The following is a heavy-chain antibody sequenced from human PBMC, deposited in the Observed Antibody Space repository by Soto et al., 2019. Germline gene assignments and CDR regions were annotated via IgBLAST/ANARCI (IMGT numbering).Heavy chain of an antibody. CDR3: ARAGLNYYDSSGIDY. J-gene: IGHJ4*02. Sequence: SETLSLTCAVYGGTFSGYYWSWIRQPPGKGLEWVGEINHSGSTYYNPSLKSRVTISVDTSKNQFSLKLSSVTAADTAVYYCARAGLNYYDSSGIDYWGQGTLVTVSS. D-gene: IGHD3-22*01. CDR2: INHSGST. CDR1: GGTFSGYY. V-gene: IGHV4-34*09.